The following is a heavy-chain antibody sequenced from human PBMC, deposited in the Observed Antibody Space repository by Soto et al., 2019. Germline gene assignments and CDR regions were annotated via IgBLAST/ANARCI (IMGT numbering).Heavy chain of an antibody. CDR1: GYSIRSGYY. Sequence: PSETLSLTCAVSGYSIRSGYYWGWIRQPPGKGLEWIGSIYHSGSTYYNPSLKSRVTISVDTSKNQISLKLSSVTAADTAVYYCARDVDYDTNGYDYFDYWGQGALVTVS. CDR2: IYHSGST. D-gene: IGHD3-22*01. CDR3: ARDVDYDTNGYDYFDY. V-gene: IGHV4-38-2*02. J-gene: IGHJ4*02.